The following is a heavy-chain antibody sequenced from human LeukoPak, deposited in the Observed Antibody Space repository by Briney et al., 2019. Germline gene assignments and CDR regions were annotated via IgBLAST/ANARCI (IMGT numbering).Heavy chain of an antibody. CDR2: LNLEGSDK. CDR1: GFTFSNYR. J-gene: IGHJ4*02. D-gene: IGHD4-17*01. Sequence: SGGSLRLSCAASGFTFSNYRMSWVRQAPGKGLEWVANLNLEGSDKYYVDSVKGRFTISRDNTKNSLYLQMDSLRVEDTAVYYCARGRTADYWGQGTLVTVSS. CDR3: ARGRTADY. V-gene: IGHV3-7*05.